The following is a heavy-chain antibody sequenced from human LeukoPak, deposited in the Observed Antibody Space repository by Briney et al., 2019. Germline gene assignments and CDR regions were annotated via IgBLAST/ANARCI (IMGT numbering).Heavy chain of an antibody. Sequence: ASVTVSCKASGYTFTSYGISWVRQAPGQGLEWMGWISAYNGNTNYAQKLQGRVTMTTDTSTSTAYMELRSLRSDDTAVYYCARDLGELGIGGFDYWGQGTLVTVSS. CDR2: ISAYNGNT. CDR1: GYTFTSYG. J-gene: IGHJ4*02. CDR3: ARDLGELGIGGFDY. V-gene: IGHV1-18*01. D-gene: IGHD7-27*01.